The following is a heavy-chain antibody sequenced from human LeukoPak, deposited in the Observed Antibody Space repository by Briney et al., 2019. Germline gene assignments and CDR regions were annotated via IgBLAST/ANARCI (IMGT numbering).Heavy chain of an antibody. V-gene: IGHV3-73*01. J-gene: IGHJ6*03. CDR2: IRSKANSYAT. Sequence: GGSLRLSCAASGFTFSGSAMHWVRQASGKGLEWVGRIRSKANSYATAYAASVKGRFTISRDDSKNTAYLQMNSLKTEDTAVYYCTRAYDILTGYSFYYYYYYMDVWGKGTTVTVSS. D-gene: IGHD3-9*01. CDR3: TRAYDILTGYSFYYYYYYMDV. CDR1: GFTFSGSA.